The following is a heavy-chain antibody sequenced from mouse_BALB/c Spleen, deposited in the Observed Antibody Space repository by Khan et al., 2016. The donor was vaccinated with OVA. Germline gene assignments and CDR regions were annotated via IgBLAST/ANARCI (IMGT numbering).Heavy chain of an antibody. V-gene: IGHV3-2*02. CDR2: ISYSGVT. CDR1: GYSITSGYA. Sequence: EVKLLESGPGLVKPSQSLSLTCTVTGYSITSGYAWNWIRQFPGNKLEWMGYISYSGVTSYTPSLKSRISITRDTSKNQFFLQLNSVTTEDTATYYCARGNDYGYYFDYGGQGTTLTVSS. CDR3: ARGNDYGYYFDY. J-gene: IGHJ2*01. D-gene: IGHD1-1*01.